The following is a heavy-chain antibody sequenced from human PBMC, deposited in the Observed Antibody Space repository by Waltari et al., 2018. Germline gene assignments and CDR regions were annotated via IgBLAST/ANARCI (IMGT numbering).Heavy chain of an antibody. CDR1: GGSFSGYY. CDR3: ASRGKRHYYYYYGMDV. CDR2: INHSGST. Sequence: QVQLQQWGAGLLKPSETLSLTCAVYGGSFSGYYWSWIRQPPGKGLEWVGEINHSGSTNYNPSLKSRVTISVDTSKNQFSLKLSSVTAADTAVYYCASRGKRHYYYYYGMDVWGQGTTVTVSS. J-gene: IGHJ6*02. V-gene: IGHV4-34*01.